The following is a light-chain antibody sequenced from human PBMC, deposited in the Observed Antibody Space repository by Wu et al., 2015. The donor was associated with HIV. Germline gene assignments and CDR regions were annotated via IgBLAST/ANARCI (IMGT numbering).Light chain of an antibody. V-gene: IGKV3-20*01. J-gene: IGKJ1*01. CDR3: QQYDISPWT. Sequence: EIVLTQSPGTLSLSPGERATLSCRASQSISNNYLAWYQQEPGQAPRLLIYGASVRAAGVPDRFSGSGSGTGFTLTITRLEPQDFAMYFCQQYDISPWTFGQGTKVEIK. CDR2: GAS. CDR1: QSISNNY.